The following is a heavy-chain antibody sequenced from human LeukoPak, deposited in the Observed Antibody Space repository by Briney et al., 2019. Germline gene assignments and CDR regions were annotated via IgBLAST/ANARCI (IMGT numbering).Heavy chain of an antibody. CDR2: INHSGST. J-gene: IGHJ4*02. CDR1: GGSFSGYY. D-gene: IGHD1-14*01. Sequence: SETLSLTCAVYGGSFSGYYCSWIRQPPGKGLEWIGEINHSGSTNYNPSLKSRVTISVDTSKNQFSLKLSSVTAADTAVYYCARVTTPDYWGQGTLVTVPS. CDR3: ARVTTPDY. V-gene: IGHV4-34*01.